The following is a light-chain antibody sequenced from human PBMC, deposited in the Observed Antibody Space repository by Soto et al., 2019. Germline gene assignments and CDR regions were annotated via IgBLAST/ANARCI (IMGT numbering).Light chain of an antibody. V-gene: IGKV2-28*01. CDR3: MQALQTPWT. CDR1: RSRLHDNGHND. Sequence: EIVMTQSRLSLPVTPGEPASISCSCSRSRLHDNGHNDLDWYLQKPGRSPQLLFYLGSSRASGVPDRFSGSGSGTDFTLKISRVEPEDVGVYYCMQALQTPWTFGPGAKVDIK. J-gene: IGKJ1*01. CDR2: LGS.